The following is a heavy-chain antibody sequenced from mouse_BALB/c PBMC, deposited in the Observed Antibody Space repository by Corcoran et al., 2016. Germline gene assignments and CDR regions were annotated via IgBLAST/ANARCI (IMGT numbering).Heavy chain of an antibody. CDR1: GYTFTSYV. CDR3: AREVPGCYSFDY. Sequence: EVQLQQSRPELVKPGASVKMSCKASGYTFTSYVMHWVKQKPGQGLEWIGYIYPYNDDTKYNEEFKGKATLTSYNSSSTAYMELNSLTSEDSAVYYCAREVPGCYSFDYWGQGITLLVSP. CDR2: IYPYNDDT. J-gene: IGHJ2*01. V-gene: IGHV1S136*01.